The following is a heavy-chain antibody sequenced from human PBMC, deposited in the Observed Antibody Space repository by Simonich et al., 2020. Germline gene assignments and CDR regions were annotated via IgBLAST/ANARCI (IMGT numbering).Heavy chain of an antibody. Sequence: EVQLVQSGAEVKKPGESLKISCKGSGYSFTSYWIGWVRRMPGKGLEWMGIHYPGDSDTRYSPSFQGQVTISADKSISTAYLQWSSLKASDTAMYYCARPTTDYDSSGYYYDYWGQGTLVTVSS. CDR1: GYSFTSYW. D-gene: IGHD3-22*01. V-gene: IGHV5-51*01. CDR2: HYPGDSDT. CDR3: ARPTTDYDSSGYYYDY. J-gene: IGHJ4*02.